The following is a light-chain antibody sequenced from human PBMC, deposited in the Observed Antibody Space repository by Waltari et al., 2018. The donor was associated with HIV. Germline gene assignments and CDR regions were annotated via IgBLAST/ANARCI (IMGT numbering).Light chain of an antibody. J-gene: IGLJ3*02. CDR1: SSNLGAGYD. Sequence: HSVLTQPPSVSGALGQRVTISCTGSSSNLGAGYDVHWYQQLPGTAPKPLIYKNHNRPSGVPDRFSGSKSGTSASLAITGLQAEDEADYHCQSYDSSLSGSRVFGGGTKLTVL. CDR2: KNH. V-gene: IGLV1-40*01. CDR3: QSYDSSLSGSRV.